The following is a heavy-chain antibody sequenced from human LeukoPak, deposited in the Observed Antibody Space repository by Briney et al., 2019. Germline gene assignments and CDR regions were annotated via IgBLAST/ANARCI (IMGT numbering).Heavy chain of an antibody. CDR2: ISWNSGSI. CDR1: GFTFDGYA. CDR3: AKEGGGGYGRRGSAFDI. J-gene: IGHJ3*02. V-gene: IGHV3-9*03. D-gene: IGHD5-12*01. Sequence: PGGSLRLSCAASGFTFDGYAMHWVRQAPGKGLEWVSGISWNSGSIGYADSVKGRFTISRDNAKNSLYLQMNGLRAEDMALYYCAKEGGGGYGRRGSAFDIWGQGTMVTVSS.